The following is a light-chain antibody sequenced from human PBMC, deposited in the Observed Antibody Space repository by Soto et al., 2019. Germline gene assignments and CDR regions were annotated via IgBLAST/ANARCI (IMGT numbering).Light chain of an antibody. V-gene: IGLV1-51*01. CDR1: SSNIGRNY. CDR2: DNN. J-gene: IGLJ2*01. CDR3: GTWDSSLSVYVV. Sequence: QSVLTQPPSASGTPGQRVTISCSGSSSNIGRNYVFWYQQVPGAAPKLLIYDNNKRPSGIPDRFSGSKSGTSATLGITGLQTGDEADYYCGTWDSSLSVYVVFGGGTKLTVL.